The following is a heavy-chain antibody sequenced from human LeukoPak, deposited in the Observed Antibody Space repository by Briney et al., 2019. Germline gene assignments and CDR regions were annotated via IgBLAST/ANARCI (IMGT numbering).Heavy chain of an antibody. CDR3: AKGLGVGYCSGGSCYNNWLDP. CDR1: GFTFSSYG. CDR2: IWHDGTEK. Sequence: GGSLTLSCATSGFTFSSYGMHWVRQAPGKGLEWVAVIWHDGTEKHYADSVKGRFAISRDSAKAKLYLQMSSLRAEDTAIYYCAKGLGVGYCSGGSCYNNWLDPWGQGTLVTVSS. V-gene: IGHV3-33*03. D-gene: IGHD2-15*01. J-gene: IGHJ5*02.